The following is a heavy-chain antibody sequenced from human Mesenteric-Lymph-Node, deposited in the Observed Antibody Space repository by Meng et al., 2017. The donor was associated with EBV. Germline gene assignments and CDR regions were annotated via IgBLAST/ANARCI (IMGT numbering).Heavy chain of an antibody. Sequence: VVVVESGGGVGQPGRSLRLSCAASGFTVGFTFSSSAMTWVRQAPGKGLEWVSSISVGGTNTRYADSVKGRFTISRDNSKNTLYLQINSLRAEDTAVYYCGTWVGATEYCDYWGQGTLVTVSS. D-gene: IGHD1-26*01. CDR1: GFTVGFTFSSSA. J-gene: IGHJ4*02. CDR3: GTWVGATEYCDY. CDR2: ISVGGTNT. V-gene: IGHV3-23*04.